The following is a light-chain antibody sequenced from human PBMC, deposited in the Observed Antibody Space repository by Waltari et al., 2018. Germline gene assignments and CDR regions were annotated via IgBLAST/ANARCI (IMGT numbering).Light chain of an antibody. CDR2: RKN. J-gene: IGLJ3*02. CDR3: AAWDSSLSAWV. V-gene: IGLV10-54*04. CDR1: SNNVGDQG. Sequence: QAGLTQPPSVSKDLRQTATLTCTGNSNNVGDQGAAWLQQHQAHPPKLPAYRKNNRPSGISERFSASRSGNEASLTITGLQPEDEADYYCAAWDSSLSAWVFGGGTELTVL.